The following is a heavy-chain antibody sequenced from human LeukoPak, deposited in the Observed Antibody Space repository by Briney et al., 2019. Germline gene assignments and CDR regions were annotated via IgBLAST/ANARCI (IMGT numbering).Heavy chain of an antibody. CDR3: ARDSGSSSGWYFDY. CDR1: GFTFSTYW. V-gene: IGHV3-7*01. D-gene: IGHD6-19*01. Sequence: GRSLRLSCAASGFTFSTYWMSWVRQAPGKGLEWVANIKQDGSEKYYVDSVKGRFTISRDNAKNSLYLQMNSLRAEDTAVYYCARDSGSSSGWYFDYWGQGTLVTVSS. CDR2: IKQDGSEK. J-gene: IGHJ4*02.